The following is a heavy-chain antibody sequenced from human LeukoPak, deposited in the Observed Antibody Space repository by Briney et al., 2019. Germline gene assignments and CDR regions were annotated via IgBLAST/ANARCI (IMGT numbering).Heavy chain of an antibody. J-gene: IGHJ4*02. V-gene: IGHV3-15*04. CDR2: IESKTDGGTT. CDR3: TTDLGRPRIAPRFYY. D-gene: IGHD6-6*01. CDR1: GFTFSNAW. Sequence: GGSLRLSCAASGFTFSNAWMSWVRQAPGKGLEWVGRIESKTDGGTTDYAAPVKGRFTISRDDSKNTLYLQMTSLKTEDTAVYYCTTDLGRPRIAPRFYYWGQGTLVTVSS.